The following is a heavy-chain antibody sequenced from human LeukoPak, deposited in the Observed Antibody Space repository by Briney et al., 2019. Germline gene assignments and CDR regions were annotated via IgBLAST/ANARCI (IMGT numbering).Heavy chain of an antibody. J-gene: IGHJ5*02. CDR1: GGSISSGGYS. V-gene: IGHV4-30-2*01. Sequence: SETLSLTCAVSGGSISSGGYSWSWIRQPPGKGLEWIGYIYHSGSTYYNPSLKSRVTISVDTSKNQFSLKLSSVTAADTAVYYCARDTRTYYEPWGQGTLVTVSS. CDR3: ARDTRTYYEP. D-gene: IGHD3-22*01. CDR2: IYHSGST.